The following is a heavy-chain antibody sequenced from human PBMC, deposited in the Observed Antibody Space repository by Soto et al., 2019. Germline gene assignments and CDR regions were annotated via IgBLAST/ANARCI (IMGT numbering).Heavy chain of an antibody. V-gene: IGHV1-3*01. CDR1: GYTFTSYA. CDR3: GRDLVVTKEYYYYGMDD. Sequence: ASVKVSCKASGYTFTSYAMHWVRQAPGQRLEWMGGINAGNGNTKYSQKFQDRVTITRAASASTADMELWSRRWEDEAVCYCGRDLVVTKEYYYYGMDDWGQGTLVTVSS. J-gene: IGHJ6*02. D-gene: IGHD2-21*01. CDR2: INAGNGNT.